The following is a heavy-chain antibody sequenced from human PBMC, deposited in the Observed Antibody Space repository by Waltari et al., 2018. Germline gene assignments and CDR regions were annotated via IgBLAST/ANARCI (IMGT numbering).Heavy chain of an antibody. CDR1: GGTFSSYA. V-gene: IGHV1-69*01. CDR2: IIPIFGTA. J-gene: IGHJ6*02. Sequence: QVQLVQSGAEVKKPGSSVKVSCKASGGTFSSYAISWVRPAPGPGLEWMGGIIPIFGTANYAQKFQGRVTITADESTSTAYMELSSLRSEDTAVYYCARSGYCSGGSCYYYGMDVWGQGTTVTVSS. D-gene: IGHD2-15*01. CDR3: ARSGYCSGGSCYYYGMDV.